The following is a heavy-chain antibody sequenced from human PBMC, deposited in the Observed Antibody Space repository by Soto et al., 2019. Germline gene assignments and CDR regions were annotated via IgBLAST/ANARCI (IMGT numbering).Heavy chain of an antibody. V-gene: IGHV2-70*04. J-gene: IGHJ5*02. D-gene: IGHD2-8*01. CDR3: ARTNSGRGWFDP. Sequence: GSGPTLVNPTQTLTLTCTFSGFSLSTSGMRVSWIRQPPGKALEWLARIDWDDDKFYSTSLKTRLTISKDTSKNQVVLTMTNMDPVDTATYYCARTNSGRGWFDPWGQGTLVTVSS. CDR1: GFSLSTSGMR. CDR2: IDWDDDK.